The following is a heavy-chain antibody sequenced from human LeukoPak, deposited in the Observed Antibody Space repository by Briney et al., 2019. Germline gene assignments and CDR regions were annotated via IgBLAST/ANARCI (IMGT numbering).Heavy chain of an antibody. V-gene: IGHV1-2*02. Sequence: ASVKVSCKASGYTFTGYYMHWVRQAPGQGLERMGWINPNSGGTNYAQKFQGRVTMTRDTSISTAYMELSRLRSDDTAVYYCARRPSYYDSSGYFDYWGQGTLVTVSS. D-gene: IGHD3-22*01. J-gene: IGHJ4*02. CDR3: ARRPSYYDSSGYFDY. CDR1: GYTFTGYY. CDR2: INPNSGGT.